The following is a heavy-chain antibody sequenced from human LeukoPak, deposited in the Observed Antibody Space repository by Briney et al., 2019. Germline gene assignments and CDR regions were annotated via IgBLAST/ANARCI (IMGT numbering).Heavy chain of an antibody. Sequence: SETLSLTCTVSGYSISSGYYWGWIRQPPGKGLEWIGSFYDSGNTYYNPSLKSRVTISVDTSKNQFSLKVRSVTAADTAVYFCARDTEMATVYNWFDPWGQGTLVTVSS. CDR2: FYDSGNT. V-gene: IGHV4-38-2*02. CDR1: GYSISSGYY. J-gene: IGHJ5*02. D-gene: IGHD5-24*01. CDR3: ARDTEMATVYNWFDP.